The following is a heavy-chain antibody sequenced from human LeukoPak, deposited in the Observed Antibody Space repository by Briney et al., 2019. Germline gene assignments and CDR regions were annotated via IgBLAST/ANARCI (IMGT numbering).Heavy chain of an antibody. J-gene: IGHJ4*02. D-gene: IGHD6-19*01. Sequence: PGGSLRLSCAASGFTFSSYWMSWVRQAPGKGLEWVANIKQDGSEKYYVDSVKGRFTISRDNAKNSLYLQMNSLRAEDTAVYYCARRIAVAGRGIFDYWAREPWSPSPQ. V-gene: IGHV3-7*01. CDR2: IKQDGSEK. CDR1: GFTFSSYW. CDR3: ARRIAVAGRGIFDY.